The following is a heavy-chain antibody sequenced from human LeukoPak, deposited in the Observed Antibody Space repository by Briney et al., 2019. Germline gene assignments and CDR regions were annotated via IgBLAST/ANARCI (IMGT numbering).Heavy chain of an antibody. Sequence: PGGSLRLSCAASGFTFSNAWMSWVRQAPGKGLEWVGRIKSKTDGGTTDYAAPVKGRLTISRDDSKNTLYLQMNSLKTEDTAVYYCTTAPDSSSQYYFDYWGQGTLVTVSS. D-gene: IGHD6-13*01. CDR3: TTAPDSSSQYYFDY. CDR2: IKSKTDGGTT. V-gene: IGHV3-15*01. CDR1: GFTFSNAW. J-gene: IGHJ4*02.